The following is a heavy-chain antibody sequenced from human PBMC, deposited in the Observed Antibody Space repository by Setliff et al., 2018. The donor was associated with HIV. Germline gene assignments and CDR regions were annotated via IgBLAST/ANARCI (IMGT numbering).Heavy chain of an antibody. J-gene: IGHJ5*02. CDR2: IIPILGIT. CDR1: GGTLSRYA. CDR3: ASHPGSSIEKPYFDT. Sequence: SVKVSCKASGGTLSRYAISWVRQAPGQGLEWMGGIIPILGITNYAQKFQGRVTITADKSTSTTYMDLGSPRSEDTAVYYCASHPGSSIEKPYFDTWGQGTLVTVSS. V-gene: IGHV1-69*10. D-gene: IGHD2-2*01.